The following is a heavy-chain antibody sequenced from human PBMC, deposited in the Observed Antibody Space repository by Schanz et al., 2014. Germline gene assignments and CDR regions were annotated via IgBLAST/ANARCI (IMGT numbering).Heavy chain of an antibody. V-gene: IGHV3-30*19. D-gene: IGHD5-12*01. CDR3: ASPSGDSDYGTYFDF. J-gene: IGHJ4*02. CDR1: GFTFSSYG. Sequence: QVQLVESGGGVVQFGRSLRLSCVASGFTFSSYGMPWVRQAPGKGLEWVALISNDGSIKYYADSVEGRFTISRDNSRNTLYLQMNSPRTEDTAVYYCASPSGDSDYGTYFDFWGQGTLVTVSS. CDR2: ISNDGSIK.